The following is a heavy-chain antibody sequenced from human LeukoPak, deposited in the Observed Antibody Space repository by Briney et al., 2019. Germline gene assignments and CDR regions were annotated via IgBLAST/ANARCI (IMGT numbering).Heavy chain of an antibody. Sequence: GGSLRLSCAASGFTFSSYWMHWVRQAPGKGLVWVSRIKTDGSSTSYADSVKGRFTISRDNAKNTMYLQMNSLRAEDTAVYYCARGVRIAVAGYIDYWGQGTLVTVSS. CDR2: IKTDGSST. J-gene: IGHJ4*02. D-gene: IGHD6-19*01. CDR3: ARGVRIAVAGYIDY. V-gene: IGHV3-74*01. CDR1: GFTFSSYW.